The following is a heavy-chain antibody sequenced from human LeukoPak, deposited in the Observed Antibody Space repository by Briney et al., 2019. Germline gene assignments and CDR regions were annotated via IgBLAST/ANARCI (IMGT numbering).Heavy chain of an antibody. D-gene: IGHD2-21*01. CDR2: VSDSGNT. V-gene: IGHV3-69-1*02. CDR3: ARYSTVRNYYMDV. Sequence: SGGSLRLSRAASGFTLSSYAMSWVRQAPGKGLEWVSVSDSGNTYHADSVKGRFTISRDNAKNSLYLQMNSLRAEDTAVYYCARYSTVRNYYMDVWGKGTTVTISS. CDR1: GFTLSSYA. J-gene: IGHJ6*03.